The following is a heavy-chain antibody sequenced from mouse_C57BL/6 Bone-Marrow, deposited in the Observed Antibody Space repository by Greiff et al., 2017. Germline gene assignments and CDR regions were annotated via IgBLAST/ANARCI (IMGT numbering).Heavy chain of an antibody. D-gene: IGHD1-1*01. CDR3: ARSYYYGSSYGYFDY. Sequence: VQLQQSGPELVKPGASVKISCKASGYSFTGYYMNWVKQSPEKSLEWIGEINPSTGGTTYNQKFKAKATLTVDKSSSTAYMQLKSLTSEDSAVYYCARSYYYGSSYGYFDYWGQGTTLTVSS. V-gene: IGHV1-42*01. CDR1: GYSFTGYY. CDR2: INPSTGGT. J-gene: IGHJ2*01.